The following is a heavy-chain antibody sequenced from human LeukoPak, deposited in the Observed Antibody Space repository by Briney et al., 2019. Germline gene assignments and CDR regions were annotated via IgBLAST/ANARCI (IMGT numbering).Heavy chain of an antibody. D-gene: IGHD2-2*01. CDR1: GFTFSSYS. J-gene: IGHJ5*02. CDR3: ARNVLPPASYNWFDP. CDR2: ISSSSSYI. Sequence: KPGGSLRLSCAASGFTFSSYSMNWVRQAPGKGLEWVSSISSSSSYIYYADSVKGRFTISRDNAKNSLYLQMNSLRAEDTAVYYCARNVLPPASYNWFDPWGQGTLVTVSS. V-gene: IGHV3-21*01.